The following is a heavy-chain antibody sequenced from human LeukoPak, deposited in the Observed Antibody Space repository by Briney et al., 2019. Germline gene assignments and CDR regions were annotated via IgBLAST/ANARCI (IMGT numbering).Heavy chain of an antibody. CDR1: AFTFSNYW. CDR3: ARDRGYSTFDY. D-gene: IGHD4-23*01. Sequence: PGGSLRLSCAASAFTFSNYWMSWVRQAPGKRLEWVANIKEDGSEINYVDSVKGRFTISRDNAKNSLYLQMNSLRVDVTAVYYCARDRGYSTFDYWGQGTLVTVSS. V-gene: IGHV3-7*03. J-gene: IGHJ4*02. CDR2: IKEDGSEI.